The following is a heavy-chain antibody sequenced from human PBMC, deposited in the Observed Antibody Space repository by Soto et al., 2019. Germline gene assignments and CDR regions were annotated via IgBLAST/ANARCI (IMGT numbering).Heavy chain of an antibody. Sequence: QVQLQESGPGLVKPSETLTLTCTVSPGSISSSYWSWIRQPPGRGLEWIGHVAYSGTTKYNPSRKSRGSISVSTSKRQFSLRLTSVTAADTAVYYCAREAQDYYCDHWGQGILVTVSS. CDR3: AREAQDYYCDH. CDR2: VAYSGTT. V-gene: IGHV4-59*01. D-gene: IGHD2-21*02. CDR1: PGSISSSY. J-gene: IGHJ5*02.